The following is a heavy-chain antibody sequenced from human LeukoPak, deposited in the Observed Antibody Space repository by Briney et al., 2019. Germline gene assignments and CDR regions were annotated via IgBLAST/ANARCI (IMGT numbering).Heavy chain of an antibody. CDR3: AKGGDYGDHAMKN. V-gene: IGHV3-23*01. CDR2: ISSGGGII. Sequence: GGSLRLSCAASGFTFSSYAMSWVRQAPGRGLDWVSTISSGGGIINYADSVRGRFTIARDNSKNTLYLQMNSLSAEDTAVYYCAKGGDYGDHAMKNWGQGILVTVSS. CDR1: GFTFSSYA. J-gene: IGHJ4*02. D-gene: IGHD4-17*01.